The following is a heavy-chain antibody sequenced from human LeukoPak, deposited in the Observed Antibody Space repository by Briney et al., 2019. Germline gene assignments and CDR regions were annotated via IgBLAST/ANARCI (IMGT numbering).Heavy chain of an antibody. CDR3: ASLPYSSGWYGLGQIQDDAFDI. D-gene: IGHD6-19*01. Sequence: GASVKVSCKASGYTFTGYYMHWVRQAPGQGLEWMGWINPNSGGTNYAQKFQGRVTMTRDTSISTAYMELSRLRSDDTAVYYCASLPYSSGWYGLGQIQDDAFDIWGQGTMVTVSS. J-gene: IGHJ3*02. V-gene: IGHV1-2*02. CDR1: GYTFTGYY. CDR2: INPNSGGT.